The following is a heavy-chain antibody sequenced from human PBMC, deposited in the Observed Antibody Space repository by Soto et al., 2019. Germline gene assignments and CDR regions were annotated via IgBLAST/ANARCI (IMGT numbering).Heavy chain of an antibody. Sequence: PSETLSLTCAVYGGSLRGYYWSWVRQPPGKGLEWIGEINHSGSSNYNTSLESRLTISIDTSKNQFSLKLTSVTAADTAVYYCARLWPFDFWGQGALVT. CDR3: ARLWPFDF. J-gene: IGHJ4*02. CDR1: GGSLRGYY. CDR2: INHSGSS. V-gene: IGHV4-34*01.